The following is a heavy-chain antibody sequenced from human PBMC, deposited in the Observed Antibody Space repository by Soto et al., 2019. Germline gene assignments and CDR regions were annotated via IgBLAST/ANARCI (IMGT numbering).Heavy chain of an antibody. Sequence: QITLKEAGPTLVKPTETLTLTCTFSGFSFTTTRMDVGWTRQPPGKALEWLAINYWDGESRYNPLLRRRLTLTEDTSKNQVVLTMTNMDPKDTATYYCAHRDSTGTTTYFDSWGQGIPVTVAS. D-gene: IGHD1-1*01. J-gene: IGHJ4*02. V-gene: IGHV2-5*02. CDR2: NYWDGES. CDR3: AHRDSTGTTTYFDS. CDR1: GFSFTTTRMD.